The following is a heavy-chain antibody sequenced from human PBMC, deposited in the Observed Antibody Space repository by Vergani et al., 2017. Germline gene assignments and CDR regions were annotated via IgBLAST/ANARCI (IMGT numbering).Heavy chain of an antibody. D-gene: IGHD6-19*01. Sequence: QLQLQESGPGLVKPSETLSLTCTVSGGSISSYYWSWIRQPPGKGLEWIGYIYYSGSTNYNPSLKSRVTISVDTSKNQFSLKLSSVTAADTAVYYCARESIAVAGTFDYWGQGTLVTVSS. V-gene: IGHV4-59*01. CDR3: ARESIAVAGTFDY. CDR1: GGSISSYY. J-gene: IGHJ4*02. CDR2: IYYSGST.